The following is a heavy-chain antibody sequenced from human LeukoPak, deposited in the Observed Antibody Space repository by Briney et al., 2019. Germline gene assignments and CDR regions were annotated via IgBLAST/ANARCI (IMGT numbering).Heavy chain of an antibody. CDR3: AREGIVVVPAAIVAFDI. V-gene: IGHV1-69*04. CDR1: GGTFSSYA. CDR2: IIPIFGIA. D-gene: IGHD2-2*01. Sequence: SVKVSCKASGGTFSSYAISWVRRAPGQGLEWMGRIIPIFGIANYAQKFQGRVTITADKSTSTAYMELSSLRSEDTAVYYCAREGIVVVPAAIVAFDIWGQGTMVTVSS. J-gene: IGHJ3*02.